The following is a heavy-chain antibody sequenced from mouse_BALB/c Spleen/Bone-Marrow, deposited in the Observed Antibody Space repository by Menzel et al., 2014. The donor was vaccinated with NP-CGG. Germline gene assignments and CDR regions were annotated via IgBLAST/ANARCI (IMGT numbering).Heavy chain of an antibody. CDR2: IDPETGGT. V-gene: IGHV1-15*01. CDR3: TRLDSSGYGAY. J-gene: IGHJ3*01. Sequence: QVQLKQSGAELVRPGASVTLSCKASGYTFTDYEMHWLKQTPVHGLEWIGAIDPETGGTAYNQKFKGRATLTTDKSSSTAYMGLRSLTSEDSAVYYCTRLDSSGYGAYWGQGTLVTVSA. CDR1: GYTFTDYE. D-gene: IGHD3-2*01.